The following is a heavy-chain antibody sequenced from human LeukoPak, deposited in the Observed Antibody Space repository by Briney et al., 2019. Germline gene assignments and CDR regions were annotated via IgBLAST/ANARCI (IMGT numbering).Heavy chain of an antibody. CDR2: MNPNSGNT. D-gene: IGHD6-13*01. CDR1: GYTFTSYD. V-gene: IGHV1-8*01. Sequence: GSSVKVSCKASGYTFTSYDINWVRQATGQGLEGMGCMNPNSGNTGNTQKFQGRFTMTRTTSISTAYMELSSLRSEDTAVYYCARVSGSSWYGGRYYSGMDVWGQGTTVTVS. CDR3: ARVSGSSWYGGRYYSGMDV. J-gene: IGHJ6*02.